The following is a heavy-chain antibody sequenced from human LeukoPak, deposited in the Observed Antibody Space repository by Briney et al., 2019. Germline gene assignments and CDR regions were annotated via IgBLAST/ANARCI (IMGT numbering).Heavy chain of an antibody. J-gene: IGHJ5*02. CDR1: GGSSSGYY. CDR3: ARRGPPRTMLRGVKSGWFDP. D-gene: IGHD3-10*01. CDR2: INHSGST. V-gene: IGHV4-34*01. Sequence: SETPSLTCVLYGGSSSGYYWSWIRQPPGKGLEWIGEINHSGSTNYNPSLKSRVTISVDTSKNQFSLKLSSVTAADTAVYYCARRGPPRTMLRGVKSGWFDPWGQGTLVTVSS.